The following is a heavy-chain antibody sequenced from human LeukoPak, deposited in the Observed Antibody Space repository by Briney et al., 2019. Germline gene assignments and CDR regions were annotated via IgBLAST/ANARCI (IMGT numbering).Heavy chain of an antibody. J-gene: IGHJ1*01. CDR2: IYYSGST. CDR1: SGSISSRGC. CDR3: ARGGAARLHFQN. V-gene: IGHV4-4*02. D-gene: IGHD6-6*01. Sequence: SETLSLTCAVSSGSISSRGCWTWVRQSPGKGLEWIGEIYYSGSTNYNPSLKNRVTISVDTSKNQFSLNLNSVTAADTAVYYCARGGAARLHFQNWGQGTLVTVSS.